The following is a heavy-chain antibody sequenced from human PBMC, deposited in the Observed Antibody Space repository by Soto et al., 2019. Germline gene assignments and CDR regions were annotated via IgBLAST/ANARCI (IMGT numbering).Heavy chain of an antibody. Sequence: SETLSLTCTVSGDSISSSGFYWGWIRQPPGKGLEWIGSIYYSGSTYYNPSHKSRVTISIDTSQNQFSLKLRSVTAADTAVYYCAGREQRLAGYFDYGGQGTLVAVFS. CDR2: IYYSGST. J-gene: IGHJ4*02. CDR1: GDSISSSGFY. D-gene: IGHD6-25*01. V-gene: IGHV4-39*01. CDR3: AGREQRLAGYFDY.